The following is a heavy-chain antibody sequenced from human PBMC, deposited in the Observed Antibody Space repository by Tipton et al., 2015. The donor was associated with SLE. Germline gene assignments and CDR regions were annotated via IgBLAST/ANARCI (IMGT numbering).Heavy chain of an antibody. CDR2: IYYTGIT. Sequence: GLVKPSETLSLSCSVSGGSISSYYWTWIRQPPGKGLEWIGCIYYTGITNYNPSLKSRVTLSVDTYRNQFSLKLNSVTAADTAVYYCVRLSSSGWRPYNWFDPWGQGTLVTVSS. V-gene: IGHV4-59*08. CDR3: VRLSSSGWRPYNWFDP. CDR1: GGSISSYY. D-gene: IGHD6-19*01. J-gene: IGHJ5*02.